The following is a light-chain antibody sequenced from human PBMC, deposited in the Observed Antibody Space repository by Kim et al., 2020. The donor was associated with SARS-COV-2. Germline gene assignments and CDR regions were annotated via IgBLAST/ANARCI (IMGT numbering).Light chain of an antibody. Sequence: DIQMTQSPSSLSASVGDRVTITCRASQSISISLNWYQQKPGKAPKVLISGASTLQSGVPSRFSGSGSGTDFTLTISSLQPEDFATYYCQQSYSTRLTFGGGTKVESN. J-gene: IGKJ4*01. CDR2: GAS. CDR3: QQSYSTRLT. V-gene: IGKV1-39*01. CDR1: QSISIS.